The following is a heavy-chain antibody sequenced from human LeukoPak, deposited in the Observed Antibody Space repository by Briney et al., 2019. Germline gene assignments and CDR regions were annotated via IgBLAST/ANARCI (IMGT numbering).Heavy chain of an antibody. J-gene: IGHJ4*02. V-gene: IGHV3-74*01. Sequence: PGGSLRLSCAASGFTFSSYWMHWVRQAPGKGLVWVSRINSEGTSTSYADSVKGRFTISRDNSKNTLYLQMNSLRAEDTAVYYCARDSLSGDYVTPHYYFDYWGQGTLVTVSS. CDR1: GFTFSSYW. CDR3: ARDSLSGDYVTPHYYFDY. CDR2: INSEGTST. D-gene: IGHD4-17*01.